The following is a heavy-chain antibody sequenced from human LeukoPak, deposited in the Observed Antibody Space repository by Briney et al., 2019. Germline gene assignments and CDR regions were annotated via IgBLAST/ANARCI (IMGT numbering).Heavy chain of an antibody. CDR3: ASLASAEVVTPPDY. Sequence: GGSLRLSCAASGFTVSSNYMSWVRQAPGKGLEWVAVISYDGSNKYYADSVKGRFTISRDNSKNTLYLQMNSLRAEDTAVYYCASLASAEVVTPPDYWGQGTLVTVSS. CDR2: ISYDGSNK. CDR1: GFTVSSNY. J-gene: IGHJ4*02. D-gene: IGHD4-23*01. V-gene: IGHV3-30*03.